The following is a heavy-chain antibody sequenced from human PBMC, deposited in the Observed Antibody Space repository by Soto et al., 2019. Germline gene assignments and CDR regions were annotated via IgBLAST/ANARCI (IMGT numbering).Heavy chain of an antibody. J-gene: IGHJ5*02. V-gene: IGHV1-69*13. Sequence: SVKVSCKASGGTFSSYAISWVRQAPGQGLEWMGGIIPIFGTANYAQKFQGRVTITADESTSTAYMELSSLRSEDTAVYYCASVGELPVWFDPWGRGTQVTVSS. D-gene: IGHD3-10*01. CDR1: GGTFSSYA. CDR3: ASVGELPVWFDP. CDR2: IIPIFGTA.